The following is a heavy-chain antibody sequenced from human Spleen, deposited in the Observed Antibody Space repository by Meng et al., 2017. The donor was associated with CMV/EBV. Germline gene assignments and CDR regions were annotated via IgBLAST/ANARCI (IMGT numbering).Heavy chain of an antibody. CDR2: IYHSGST. V-gene: IGHV4-4*02. CDR3: ARGPLSDFWSGYYYFDY. CDR1: GGSISSSNW. J-gene: IGHJ4*02. Sequence: SETLSLTCAVSGGSISSSNWWTWVRQPPGKGLEWIGEIYHSGSTNYNPSLKSRVTISVDTSKNQVSLKLRSVTAADTALYYCARGPLSDFWSGYYYFDYWGQGTLVTVSS. D-gene: IGHD3-3*01.